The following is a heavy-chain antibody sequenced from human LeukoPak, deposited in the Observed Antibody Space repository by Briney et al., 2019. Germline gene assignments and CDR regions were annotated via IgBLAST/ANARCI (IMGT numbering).Heavy chain of an antibody. CDR2: FDPEDGET. J-gene: IGHJ6*03. D-gene: IGHD1-26*01. CDR1: GYTLTELS. Sequence: ASVKVSCKVSGYTLTELSMHWVRQAPGKGLEWMGGFDPEDGETIYAQKFQGRVTMTEDTSTDTAYMELSSLRSEDTAVYYCATDLFMGARMRYYYMDVWGKGTTVTVSS. CDR3: ATDLFMGARMRYYYMDV. V-gene: IGHV1-24*01.